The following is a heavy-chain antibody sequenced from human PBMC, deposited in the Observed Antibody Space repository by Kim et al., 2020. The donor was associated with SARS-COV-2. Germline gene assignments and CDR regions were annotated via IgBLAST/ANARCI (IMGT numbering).Heavy chain of an antibody. CDR2: IIPIFGTA. D-gene: IGHD3-22*01. J-gene: IGHJ6*02. Sequence: SVKVSCKASGGTFSSYAISWVRQAPGQGLEWMGGIIPIFGTANYAQKFQGRVTITADESTSTAYMELSSLRSEDTAVYYCARALYYYDSSGSLGPYYYYGMDVWGQGTTVTVSS. CDR3: ARALYYYDSSGSLGPYYYYGMDV. CDR1: GGTFSSYA. V-gene: IGHV1-69*13.